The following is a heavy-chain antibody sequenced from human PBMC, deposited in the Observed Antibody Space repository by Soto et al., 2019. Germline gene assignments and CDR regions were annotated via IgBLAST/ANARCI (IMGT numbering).Heavy chain of an antibody. CDR3: AREASSRGVQHWFDP. CDR1: GGSISSSSYY. V-gene: IGHV4-39*02. Sequence: SETLSLTCTVSGGSISSSSYYWGWIRQPPGEGLEWIGSIYYSGSTYYNPSLKSRVTISVDTSKNQFSLKLSSVTAADTAVYYCAREASSRGVQHWFDPWGQGTLVTVSS. CDR2: IYYSGST. J-gene: IGHJ5*02. D-gene: IGHD3-10*01.